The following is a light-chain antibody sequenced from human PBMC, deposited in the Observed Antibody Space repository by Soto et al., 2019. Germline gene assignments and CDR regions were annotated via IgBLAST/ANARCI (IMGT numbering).Light chain of an antibody. Sequence: QSVLTQPPSVSGTPGQRFNLSCSGSSSNIGSKSVSWYQHLPHRAPNLRIYSNNPRPSGVPGRFSGSKSGTSASLAISGLQSDDETQYYCAAWGDSRNVLVFGGGTQRIVL. CDR1: SSNIGSKS. J-gene: IGLJ2*01. CDR3: AAWGDSRNVLV. CDR2: SNN. V-gene: IGLV1-44*01.